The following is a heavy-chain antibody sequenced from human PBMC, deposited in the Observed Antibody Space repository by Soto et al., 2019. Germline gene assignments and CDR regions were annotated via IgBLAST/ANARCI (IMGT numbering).Heavy chain of an antibody. Sequence: QVQLVQSGAEVKKPGASVKVSCKASGYTFTSYGISWVRQAPGQGLEWMGWISAYNGNTNYAQKLQGRVTMTTDTAXSXVYMELRSLRSDDTAVYYCARSRLTYCGGDCYAADYWGQGTLVTVSS. CDR1: GYTFTSYG. CDR2: ISAYNGNT. V-gene: IGHV1-18*01. CDR3: ARSRLTYCGGDCYAADY. D-gene: IGHD2-21*02. J-gene: IGHJ4*02.